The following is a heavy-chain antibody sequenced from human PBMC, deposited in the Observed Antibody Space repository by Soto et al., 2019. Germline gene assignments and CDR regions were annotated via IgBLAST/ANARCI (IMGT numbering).Heavy chain of an antibody. J-gene: IGHJ5*02. CDR2: IDPSDSYT. V-gene: IGHV5-10-1*01. D-gene: IGHD4-17*01. CDR3: ARHHDYGDTGWFDP. Sequence: PXESLKISFKGSGYSCTSYWISWVRQIPGKGLEWMGRIDPSDSYTNYSPSFQGHVTISADKSISTAYLQWSSLKASDTAMYYCARHHDYGDTGWFDPWGQGTLVTVSS. CDR1: GYSCTSYW.